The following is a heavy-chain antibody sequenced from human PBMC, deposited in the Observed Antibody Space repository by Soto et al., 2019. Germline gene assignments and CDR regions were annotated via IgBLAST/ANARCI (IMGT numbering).Heavy chain of an antibody. CDR3: AKDFDRYYDILTGYSIPHDY. CDR1: GDSISAYS. J-gene: IGHJ4*02. Sequence: SETLSVTCSVAGDSISAYSWSWVRQPPGKGLEWIGYIYYSGSTNYNPSLKSRVTISVDTSKNQFSLKVSSVTAADTAVYYCAKDFDRYYDILTGYSIPHDYWGQGTLVTVSS. V-gene: IGHV4-59*12. CDR2: IYYSGST. D-gene: IGHD3-9*01.